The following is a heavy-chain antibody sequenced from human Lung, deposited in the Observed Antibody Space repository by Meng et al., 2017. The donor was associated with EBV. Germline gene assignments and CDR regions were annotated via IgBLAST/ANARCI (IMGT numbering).Heavy chain of an antibody. CDR3: AIIKERTTVTPFDY. CDR1: GGSISGGYFF. Sequence: PRLIMPSHPLTSTSTVPGGSISGGYFFWMWFRQPTGKGLTLIGYIYYSGSTYYNPSLKSRVTISVDTSQNQFSLKLSSVTAADTAVYYCAIIKERTTVTPFDYWGQGTLVTVSS. CDR2: IYYSGST. J-gene: IGHJ4*02. D-gene: IGHD4-17*01. V-gene: IGHV4-30-4*01.